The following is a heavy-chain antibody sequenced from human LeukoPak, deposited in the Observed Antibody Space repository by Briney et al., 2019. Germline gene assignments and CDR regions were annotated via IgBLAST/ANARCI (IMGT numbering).Heavy chain of an antibody. J-gene: IGHJ4*02. CDR3: ARESVDTAMAHPYYFDY. Sequence: GASVKVSCKASGYTFTGYYMHWVRQAPGQGLEWMGWINPNSRGANYAQKFQGRVTMTRDTSISTAYMELSRLRSDDTAVYYCARESVDTAMAHPYYFDYWGQGTLVTVSS. V-gene: IGHV1-2*02. D-gene: IGHD5-18*01. CDR1: GYTFTGYY. CDR2: INPNSRGA.